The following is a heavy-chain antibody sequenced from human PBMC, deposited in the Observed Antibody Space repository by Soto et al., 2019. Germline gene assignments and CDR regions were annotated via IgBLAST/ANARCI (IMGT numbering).Heavy chain of an antibody. Sequence: EVQLLESGGGLVQPGGSLRLSCAASGFTFSSYAMTWVRQAPGKGLEWVSGISSSDGSTYYADSVKGRFTISRDNSKNTVYLQLSSLRAEDTAVYYCAKDPYGDSFNWFDPWGQGTLVTVSS. CDR3: AKDPYGDSFNWFDP. J-gene: IGHJ5*02. D-gene: IGHD4-17*01. CDR1: GFTFSSYA. CDR2: ISSSDGST. V-gene: IGHV3-23*01.